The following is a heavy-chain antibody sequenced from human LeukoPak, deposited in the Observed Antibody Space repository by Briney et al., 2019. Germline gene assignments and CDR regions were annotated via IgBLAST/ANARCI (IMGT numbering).Heavy chain of an antibody. CDR3: TRGWDS. CDR2: MNPDSDDA. V-gene: IGHV1-8*01. CDR1: GYTFSNYD. Sequence: ASVKVSCKASGYTFSNYDINWVRQAPGQGLEWMGWMNPDSDDADYAQKFQGRFSITMNTSITTAYMELSSLGFEDTAVYFCTRGWDSWGQGTLVTDSS. J-gene: IGHJ4*02.